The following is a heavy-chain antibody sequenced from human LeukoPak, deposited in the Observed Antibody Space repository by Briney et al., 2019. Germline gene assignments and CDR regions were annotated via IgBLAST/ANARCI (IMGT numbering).Heavy chain of an antibody. V-gene: IGHV4-4*07. D-gene: IGHD2-15*01. CDR1: GGSIGSYY. CDR2: IHSSGST. CDR3: AREFSGQDCSGGSCQDY. Sequence: SSETLSLTCTVSGGSIGSYYWSWIRQPAGKGLEWIGRIHSSGSTNYNPSLKTRVTVSVDTSKNQFSLKLSSVTAADTAVYYCAREFSGQDCSGGSCQDYWGQGTLVTVSS. J-gene: IGHJ4*02.